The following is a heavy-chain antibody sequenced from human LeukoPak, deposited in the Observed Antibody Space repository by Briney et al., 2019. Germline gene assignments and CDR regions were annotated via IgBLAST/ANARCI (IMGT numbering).Heavy chain of an antibody. D-gene: IGHD3-10*01. Sequence: SETLSLTCTVSGGSISSYHWSWVRQPPGKGLEWIGYVYYSGSTKYSPSLNSRLTISLDTSMNQFSLKLSSVTAADTAVYYCASLDSGKFDYWGQGTLVTVSS. CDR3: ASLDSGKFDY. CDR1: GGSISSYH. J-gene: IGHJ4*02. V-gene: IGHV4-59*01. CDR2: VYYSGST.